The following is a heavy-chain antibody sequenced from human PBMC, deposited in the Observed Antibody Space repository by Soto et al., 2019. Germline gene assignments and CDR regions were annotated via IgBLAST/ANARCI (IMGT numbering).Heavy chain of an antibody. Sequence: EVQLLESGGGLVQPGGSLRLSCAASGFTFGNYGMNWVRQAPGKGLEWVSGISGGGGSTYYADSVKGRFTVSRDPSKSTVFLEMNSLRAEDTAVYYCAKGFIVVVTVIRPDDAFDVWSHGTLVTVSS. CDR2: ISGGGGST. V-gene: IGHV3-23*01. CDR1: GFTFGNYG. J-gene: IGHJ3*01. CDR3: AKGFIVVVTVIRPDDAFDV. D-gene: IGHD2-21*02.